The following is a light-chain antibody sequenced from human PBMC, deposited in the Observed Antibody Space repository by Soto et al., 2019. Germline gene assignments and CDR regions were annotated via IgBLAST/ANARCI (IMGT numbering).Light chain of an antibody. Sequence: EIVMKQSPVALSVSPGESAALSCRASQSVGRNFAWYQQRPGQAPRVLIYGTSTRGTGVPARFSGSGSGTDLTLTISSLQSEDFAVYYCQQYNKWQYTFGQGTRLEIK. V-gene: IGKV3-15*01. CDR3: QQYNKWQYT. J-gene: IGKJ2*01. CDR2: GTS. CDR1: QSVGRN.